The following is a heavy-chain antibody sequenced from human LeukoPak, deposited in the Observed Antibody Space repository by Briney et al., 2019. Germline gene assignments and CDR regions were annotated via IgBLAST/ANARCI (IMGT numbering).Heavy chain of an antibody. CDR2: IKSKTDGGTT. CDR1: GLTFTNVW. V-gene: IGHV3-15*01. Sequence: GGSLRLSCAASGLTFTNVWMSWVRQAPGKGLEWVGRIKSKTDGGTTDYAAPVKGRFTISRDDSKNTLYLQMNSLETEDTAVYYCTASLWFGERIFDYRGQGTLVTVSS. J-gene: IGHJ4*02. CDR3: TASLWFGERIFDY. D-gene: IGHD3-10*01.